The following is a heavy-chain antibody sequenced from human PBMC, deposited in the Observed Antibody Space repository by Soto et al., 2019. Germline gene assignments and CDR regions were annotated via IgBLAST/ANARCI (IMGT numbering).Heavy chain of an antibody. CDR2: ISGSGGST. J-gene: IGHJ6*02. V-gene: IGHV3-23*01. D-gene: IGHD5-18*01. CDR3: AKLGESYGYEIYHYYYGMDV. Sequence: GGSLRLSCAASGFTLSSYAMSWVRQAPGKGLEWVSAISGSGGSTYYADSVKGRFTISRDNSKNTLYLQMNSLRAEDTAVYYCAKLGESYGYEIYHYYYGMDVWGQGTTVTVSS. CDR1: GFTLSSYA.